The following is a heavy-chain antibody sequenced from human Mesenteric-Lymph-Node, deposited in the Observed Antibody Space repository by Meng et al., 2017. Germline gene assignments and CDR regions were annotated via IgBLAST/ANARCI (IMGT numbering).Heavy chain of an antibody. D-gene: IGHD2-21*01. CDR3: ARGGGWDLRAGLAR. CDR1: GGSFSGYY. J-gene: IGHJ4*02. Sequence: SETLSLTCAVYGGSFSGYYWSWIRQPPGKGLEWIGEINHSGSTNYNPSLKSRVTISVDTSKNQFSLKLSSVTAADTAVYYCARGGGWDLRAGLARWGQGTLVTVSS. CDR2: INHSGST. V-gene: IGHV4-34*01.